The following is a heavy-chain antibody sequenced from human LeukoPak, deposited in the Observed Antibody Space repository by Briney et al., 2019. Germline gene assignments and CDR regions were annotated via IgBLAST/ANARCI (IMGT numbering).Heavy chain of an antibody. V-gene: IGHV3-30-3*01. CDR1: GFTFSSYA. Sequence: GGSLRLSCAASGFTFSSYAMHWVRQAPGKGLEWVAVISYDGSNKYYADSVKGRFTISRDNSKNTLYLQMNSLRAEDTAVYYCAKDQRAIFGVVRQYTRLGMDVWGQGTTVTVSS. D-gene: IGHD3-3*01. CDR3: AKDQRAIFGVVRQYTRLGMDV. CDR2: ISYDGSNK. J-gene: IGHJ6*02.